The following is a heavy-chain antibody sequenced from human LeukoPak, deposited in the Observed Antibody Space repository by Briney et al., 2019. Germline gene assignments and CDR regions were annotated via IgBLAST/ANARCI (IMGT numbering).Heavy chain of an antibody. CDR2: ISGSGGST. D-gene: IGHD6-13*01. Sequence: PGGSLRLSCAASGFTFNNYGMSWVRQAPGKGLEWVSAISGSGGSTYYADSVKGRFTISRDNSKNTLYLQMNSLRAEATAVYYCAKDGRYSSSWYYFDYWGRGTLVTVSS. CDR3: AKDGRYSSSWYYFDY. V-gene: IGHV3-23*01. CDR1: GFTFNNYG. J-gene: IGHJ4*02.